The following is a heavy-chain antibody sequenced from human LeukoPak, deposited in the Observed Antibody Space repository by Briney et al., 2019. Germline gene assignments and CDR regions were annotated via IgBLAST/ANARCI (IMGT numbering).Heavy chain of an antibody. V-gene: IGHV4-34*01. Sequence: PSETLSLTCAVYGGSFSAYYWSWIRQPPGKGLEWIGEISHSGGTNYNPSLKSRVIISVDTSKDQFSLKLSSVTAADTGVYYCARLNGYFEWSPLRYYGTDVWGKGTTVTVSS. CDR2: ISHSGGT. CDR1: GGSFSAYY. CDR3: ARLNGYFEWSPLRYYGTDV. J-gene: IGHJ6*04. D-gene: IGHD3-9*01.